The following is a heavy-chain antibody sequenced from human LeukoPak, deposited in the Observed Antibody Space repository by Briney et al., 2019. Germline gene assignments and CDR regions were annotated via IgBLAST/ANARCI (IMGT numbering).Heavy chain of an antibody. Sequence: ASVKVSCKASGYTFAGYYMHWVRQAPGQGLEWMGWINPNSGGTNYAQKFQGRVTMTRDTSISTAYMELSRLRSDDTAVYYCARGLVGAMAFDIWGQGTMVTVSS. J-gene: IGHJ3*02. CDR1: GYTFAGYY. V-gene: IGHV1-2*02. CDR3: ARGLVGAMAFDI. CDR2: INPNSGGT. D-gene: IGHD1-26*01.